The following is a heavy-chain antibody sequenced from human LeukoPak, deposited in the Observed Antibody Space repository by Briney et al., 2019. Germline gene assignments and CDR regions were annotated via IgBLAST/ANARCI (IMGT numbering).Heavy chain of an antibody. J-gene: IGHJ4*02. Sequence: ASVNVSCKASEYTFIGYYMHWVRQAPGQGLEWMGWINPRSGGTNYAEKFQGRVSMTRDTSINTAYMELRRLRFDDTAVYYCARGDNAAHFFDLWGQGSLVTVSS. V-gene: IGHV1-2*02. D-gene: IGHD2-2*01. CDR2: INPRSGGT. CDR3: ARGDNAAHFFDL. CDR1: EYTFIGYY.